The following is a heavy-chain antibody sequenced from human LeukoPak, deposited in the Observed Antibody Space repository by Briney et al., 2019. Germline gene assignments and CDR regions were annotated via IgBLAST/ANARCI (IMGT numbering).Heavy chain of an antibody. CDR1: GFTFSNYA. D-gene: IGHD2-15*01. Sequence: PGGSLRLSCAGSGFTFSNYAMTWVRQAPGKGLEWVSAISGSGGSTYYADSVKGRFTISRDNSKNTLYLQMNSLRAEDTAVYYCAKCEVDSGGSCYHFDCWGQGTLVTVSS. V-gene: IGHV3-23*01. J-gene: IGHJ4*02. CDR3: AKCEVDSGGSCYHFDC. CDR2: ISGSGGST.